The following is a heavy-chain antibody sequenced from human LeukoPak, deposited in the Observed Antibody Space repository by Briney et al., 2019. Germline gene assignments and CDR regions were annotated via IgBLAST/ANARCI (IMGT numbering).Heavy chain of an antibody. J-gene: IGHJ4*02. CDR1: GFTFSAYG. V-gene: IGHV3-64*01. Sequence: GGSLRLSCVASGFTFSAYGMHWVRQAPGKGLEYVSAINTNGGSTYYANSVKGRFTISRDNSRSTLYLQMGSLRTEDMAVYYCARGSQYYDYWGQGTLVTVSS. D-gene: IGHD1-26*01. CDR3: ARGSQYYDY. CDR2: INTNGGST.